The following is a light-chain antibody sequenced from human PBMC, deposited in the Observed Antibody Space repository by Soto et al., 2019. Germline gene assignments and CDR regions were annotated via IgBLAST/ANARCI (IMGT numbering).Light chain of an antibody. V-gene: IGKV3-20*01. J-gene: IGKJ3*01. Sequence: EIVLTQSPGNLSLSPGERATLSCRASQSVSSGFLAWFQQKPGQAPRLLIYGASNRATGIPDRFSGSGSGTDFTLTISRLEPEDFAMYYCQQYGSSPGLITFGPGTKVDIK. CDR2: GAS. CDR1: QSVSSGF. CDR3: QQYGSSPGLIT.